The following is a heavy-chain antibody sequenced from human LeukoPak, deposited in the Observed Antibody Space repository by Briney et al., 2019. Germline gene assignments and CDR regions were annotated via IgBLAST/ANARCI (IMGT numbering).Heavy chain of an antibody. J-gene: IGHJ6*03. D-gene: IGHD6-13*01. CDR1: GGSISSSNW. Sequence: SGTPSLTCAVSGGSISSSNWWSWVRQPPGKGLEWIGEIYHSGSTNYNPSLKSRVTISVDKSKNQFSLKLSSVTAADTAVYYCARSIAAAGTQYYYYYMDVWGKGTTVTVSS. CDR2: IYHSGST. CDR3: ARSIAAAGTQYYYYYMDV. V-gene: IGHV4-4*02.